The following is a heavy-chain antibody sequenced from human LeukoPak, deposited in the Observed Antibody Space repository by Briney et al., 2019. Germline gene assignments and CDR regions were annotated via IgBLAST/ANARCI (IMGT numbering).Heavy chain of an antibody. J-gene: IGHJ6*03. CDR3: GRDALVGYFSYYYMDV. V-gene: IGHV4-59*11. CDR1: GFAITSHY. CDR2: ISNSGST. D-gene: IGHD2-15*01. Sequence: SETLSLTCTVSGFAITSHYWTWIRQSPVKGLEWIGDISNSGSTSYNPSLKSRVTISIDASKNQFSLKLSSVTAADTAVYYCGRDALVGYFSYYYMDVWGKGTTVTVSS.